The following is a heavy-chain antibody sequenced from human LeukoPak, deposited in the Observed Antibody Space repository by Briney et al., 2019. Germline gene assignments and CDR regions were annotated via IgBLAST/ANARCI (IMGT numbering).Heavy chain of an antibody. CDR1: EFPFSSYA. CDR2: IGAGGSYS. CDR3: ARGLSTVNDAFDI. V-gene: IGHV3-23*01. Sequence: PGGSLRLSCAASEFPFSSYAMNWVRQAPGKGLEWVSAIGAGGSYSYYADSVKGRFTISRDNSKTTLYLQMSSLRVEDTAVYYCARGLSTVNDAFDIWGQGTMVTVSS. D-gene: IGHD2-2*01. J-gene: IGHJ3*02.